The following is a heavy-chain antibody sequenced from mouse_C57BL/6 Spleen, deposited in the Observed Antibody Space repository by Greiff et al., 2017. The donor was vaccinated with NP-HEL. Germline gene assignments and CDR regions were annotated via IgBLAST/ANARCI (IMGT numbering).Heavy chain of an antibody. D-gene: IGHD1-1*01. Sequence: QVQLQQPGAELVKPGASVKMSCKASGYTFTSYWITWVKQRPGQGLEWIGDIYPGSGSTNYNEKFKSKATLTVDTSSSTAYMQLSSLTSEDSAVYYCARARDITTVVAPNYFDYWGQGTTLTVSS. V-gene: IGHV1-55*01. CDR1: GYTFTSYW. J-gene: IGHJ2*01. CDR2: IYPGSGST. CDR3: ARARDITTVVAPNYFDY.